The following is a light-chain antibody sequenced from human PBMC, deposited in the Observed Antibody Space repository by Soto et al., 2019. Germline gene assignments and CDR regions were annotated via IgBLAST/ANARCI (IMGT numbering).Light chain of an antibody. CDR1: QSISYY. CDR2: KSS. CDR3: LCSNNYLST. V-gene: IGKV1-5*03. J-gene: IGKJ2*01. Sequence: DIQMTQSPSTLSSSVGDRVTITCRASQSISYYLAWYQVKPGEAPKLLIYKSSVLESGVPSSVRGSGAGTGFTLTISGLQPDDFATYFCLCSNNYLSTFGQGTKLEIK.